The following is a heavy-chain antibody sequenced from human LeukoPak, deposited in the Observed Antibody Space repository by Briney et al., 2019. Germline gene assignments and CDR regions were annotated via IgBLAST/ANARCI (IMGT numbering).Heavy chain of an antibody. J-gene: IGHJ4*02. CDR2: IKQDGSEK. CDR3: ARDHGRYCSGGSCYFGGFFEY. D-gene: IGHD2-15*01. V-gene: IGHV3-7*03. Sequence: GGSLRLSCAASGFTFSSYWMNWVRQAPGKGLEWVANIKQDGSEKYYVDSVKGRFTISRDNAKNSLYLQMNSLRAEDTAVYYCARDHGRYCSGGSCYFGGFFEYWGQGTLGTVSS. CDR1: GFTFSSYW.